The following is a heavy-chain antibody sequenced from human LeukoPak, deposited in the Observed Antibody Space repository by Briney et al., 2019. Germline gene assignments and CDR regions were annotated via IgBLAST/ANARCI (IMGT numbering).Heavy chain of an antibody. CDR1: GGSISSYY. CDR2: IYYSGST. CDR3: ARDGIADSSGYYYRDYYYYMDI. D-gene: IGHD3-22*01. J-gene: IGHJ6*03. V-gene: IGHV4-59*01. Sequence: SETLSLTCTVSGGSISSYYWSWIRQPPGKGLEWIGYIYYSGSTNYNPSLKSRVTISVDTSKNQFSLKLSSVTAADTAVYYCARDGIADSSGYYYRDYYYYMDIWGKGTTVTVSS.